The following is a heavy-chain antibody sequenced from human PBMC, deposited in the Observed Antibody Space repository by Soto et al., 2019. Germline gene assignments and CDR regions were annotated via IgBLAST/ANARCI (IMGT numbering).Heavy chain of an antibody. V-gene: IGHV4-4*07. CDR1: GASISDYD. CDR3: ARESRSALGTVER. Sequence: SQTLSRTCTVSGASISDYDWSWIRQPAGKGLECMGRIYASGNTNYNPSLKSRVNMSADTSKNQFSLTLNSVTSAETAVYYCARESRSALGTVERWGRGTLHTVS. J-gene: IGHJ4*02. D-gene: IGHD6-13*01. CDR2: IYASGNT.